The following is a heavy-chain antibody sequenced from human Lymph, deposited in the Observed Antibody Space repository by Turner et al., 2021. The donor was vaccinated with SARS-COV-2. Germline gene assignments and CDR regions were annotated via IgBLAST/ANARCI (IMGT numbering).Heavy chain of an antibody. CDR2: IYSGVST. CDR3: AGDNPHDAFDI. CDR1: GFNVSSNY. Sequence: EVQLVETGGGLIQPGGSLGLSCAASGFNVSSNYMSWVRQAPGKGLELVSVIYSGVSTFYADSVRGRFTISRDNSKNTLYLQMNSLRAEDTAVYYCAGDNPHDAFDIWGQGTMVTVSS. J-gene: IGHJ3*02. V-gene: IGHV3-53*02.